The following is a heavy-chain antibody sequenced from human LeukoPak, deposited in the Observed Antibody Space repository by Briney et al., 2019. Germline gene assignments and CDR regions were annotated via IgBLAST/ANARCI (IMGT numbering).Heavy chain of an antibody. Sequence: PGGSLRLSCAASGFTFSSYSMNWVRQAPGKGLEWVSYISSSSSTIYYADSVKGRFTISRDNAKNSLYLQMNSLRAEDTAVYYCASLFLPTRPGIAVPVGYYGMDVWGQGTTVTVSS. CDR3: ASLFLPTRPGIAVPVGYYGMDV. J-gene: IGHJ6*02. V-gene: IGHV3-48*04. CDR1: GFTFSSYS. D-gene: IGHD6-19*01. CDR2: ISSSSSTI.